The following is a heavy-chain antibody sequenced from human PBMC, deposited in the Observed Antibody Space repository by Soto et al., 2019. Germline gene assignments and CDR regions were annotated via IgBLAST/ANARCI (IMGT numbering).Heavy chain of an antibody. Sequence: GGSLRLSCAASGFTFSSYAMSWVRQAPGKGLEWVSAISGSGGSTYYADSVKGRFTISRDNSKNTLYLQMNSLRAEDTAVYYCARLTPMVRGGGLYFDYWGQGTLVTVSS. CDR1: GFTFSSYA. V-gene: IGHV3-23*01. D-gene: IGHD3-10*01. CDR2: ISGSGGST. CDR3: ARLTPMVRGGGLYFDY. J-gene: IGHJ4*02.